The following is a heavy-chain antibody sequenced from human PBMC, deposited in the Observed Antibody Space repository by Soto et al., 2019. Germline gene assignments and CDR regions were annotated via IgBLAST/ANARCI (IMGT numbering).Heavy chain of an antibody. J-gene: IGHJ6*02. D-gene: IGHD3-3*01. Sequence: PGGSLRLSCAASGFTFSSYEMNWVRQAPGKGLEWVSYISSSGSTIYYADSVKGRFTISRDNAKNSLYLQMNSLRAEDTAVYYCARRFLETYYGMDVWGQGTTVTVSS. CDR2: ISSSGSTI. V-gene: IGHV3-48*03. CDR3: ARRFLETYYGMDV. CDR1: GFTFSSYE.